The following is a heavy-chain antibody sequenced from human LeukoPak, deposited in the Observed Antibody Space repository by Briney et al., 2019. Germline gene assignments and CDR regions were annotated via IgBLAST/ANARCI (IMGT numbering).Heavy chain of an antibody. CDR3: ARDPDETRIAARQGPLFDY. J-gene: IGHJ4*02. CDR2: IWYDGSNK. D-gene: IGHD6-6*01. Sequence: PGRSLRLSCAASGFTFSSYGMHWVRQAPGKGLEWVAVIWYDGSNKYYADSVKGRFTISRDNSKNTLYLQMNSLRAEDTAVYYCARDPDETRIAARQGPLFDYWGQGTLVTVSS. CDR1: GFTFSSYG. V-gene: IGHV3-33*01.